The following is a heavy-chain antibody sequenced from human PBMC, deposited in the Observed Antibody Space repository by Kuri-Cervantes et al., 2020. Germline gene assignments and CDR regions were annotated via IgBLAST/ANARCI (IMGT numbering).Heavy chain of an antibody. CDR1: GFTFSNYG. V-gene: IGHV3-30*02. J-gene: IGHJ3*02. Sequence: GGSLRLSCTASGFTFSNYGMHWVRQPPGKGLEWVAYIRDDGSNKYYAESVKGRFTISRDNAKNSLYLQMNSLRAEDTAVYYCARGLGASGWYSYDAFDIWGQGTMVTVSS. CDR3: ARGLGASGWYSYDAFDI. D-gene: IGHD6-19*01. CDR2: IRDDGSNK.